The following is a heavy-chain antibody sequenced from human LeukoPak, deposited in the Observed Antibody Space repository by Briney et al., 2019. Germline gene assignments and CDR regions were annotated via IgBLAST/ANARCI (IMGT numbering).Heavy chain of an antibody. V-gene: IGHV1-8*02. D-gene: IGHD3-22*01. CDR1: RYTFTSYD. CDR3: ARLSQTPDYYSNGGYYYLGY. J-gene: IGHJ4*02. CDR2: MNPNTGRT. Sequence: ASVKVSCKASRYTFTSYDINWVREAAGQGLEWMGWMNPNTGRTGFAQKFQRRLTMTRDTSISTAYMELSSLRSEDTAVYYCARLSQTPDYYSNGGYYYLGYWGQGTPVTVSS.